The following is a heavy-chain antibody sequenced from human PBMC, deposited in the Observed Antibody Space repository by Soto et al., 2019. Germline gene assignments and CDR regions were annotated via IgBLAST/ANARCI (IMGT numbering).Heavy chain of an antibody. CDR3: ARDDGSYFQH. V-gene: IGHV1-46*01. CDR2: INPSGGST. CDR1: GYTFTSYH. D-gene: IGHD3-10*01. Sequence: QVQLVQSGAEVKKPGASVTVSCKASGYTFTSYHMYWVRQAPGQGLELMGVINPSGGSTTYPQKFQGRVTMTRDSSTSTVYMELSSLTFEDTAVYYCARDDGSYFQHWGQGTLVTVSS. J-gene: IGHJ1*01.